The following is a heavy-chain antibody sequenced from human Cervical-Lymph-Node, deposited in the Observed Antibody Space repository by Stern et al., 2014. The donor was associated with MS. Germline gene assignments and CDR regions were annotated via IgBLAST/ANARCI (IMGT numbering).Heavy chain of an antibody. D-gene: IGHD1-14*01. CDR3: AREDELGGTA. CDR2: ISSDRSNL. Sequence: MQLVQSGGGLVQPGGSLRLSCAASGFTFSSYSMNWVRQAPGKGLEWVSYISSDRSNLYYADSVKGRFTISRDNAKNSLYLQMNSLRDEDTAVYYCAREDELGGTAWGQGTLVTVSS. CDR1: GFTFSSYS. V-gene: IGHV3-48*02. J-gene: IGHJ5*02.